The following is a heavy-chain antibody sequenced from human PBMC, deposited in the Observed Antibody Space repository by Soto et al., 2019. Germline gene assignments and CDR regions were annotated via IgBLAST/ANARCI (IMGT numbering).Heavy chain of an antibody. Sequence: QVQLVQSGAEVKKPGASVKVSCKASGYTFTGYYMHWVRQAPGQGLEWMGWINPNSGGTNYAQKFQGWVIMTRDTSISTAYMELSRLRSDDTAVYYCARTTRGEENHDAFDIWGQGTMVTVSS. CDR3: ARTTRGEENHDAFDI. CDR1: GYTFTGYY. V-gene: IGHV1-2*04. J-gene: IGHJ3*02. D-gene: IGHD3-10*01. CDR2: INPNSGGT.